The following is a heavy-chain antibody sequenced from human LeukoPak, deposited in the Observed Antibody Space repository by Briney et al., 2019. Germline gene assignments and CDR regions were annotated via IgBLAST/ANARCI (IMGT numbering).Heavy chain of an antibody. V-gene: IGHV4-34*01. CDR1: GTSFSSYY. D-gene: IGHD4-17*01. Sequence: SETLSLTCGVSGTSFSSYYWSWIRQTPGKGLEWIGEVNHSGYTNMNPSLKSRVTISVDASKNQFSLMLTSVTAADTAVYFCARMTTGHDYWGQGTLVTVSS. J-gene: IGHJ4*02. CDR3: ARMTTGHDY. CDR2: VNHSGYT.